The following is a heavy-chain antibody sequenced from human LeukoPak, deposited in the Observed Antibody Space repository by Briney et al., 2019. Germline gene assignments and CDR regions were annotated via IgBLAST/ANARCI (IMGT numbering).Heavy chain of an antibody. D-gene: IGHD6-6*01. CDR2: ISYDGSNK. Sequence: GGSPRHSSAAPGFTSSSYAMHWVRPAPGKGLERVAVISYDGSNKYYADSVKGRFTISRDNSKNTLYLQMNSLRAEDTAVYYCARVGSSSLDYWGQGTLVTVSS. V-gene: IGHV3-30-3*01. J-gene: IGHJ4*02. CDR1: GFTSSSYA. CDR3: ARVGSSSLDY.